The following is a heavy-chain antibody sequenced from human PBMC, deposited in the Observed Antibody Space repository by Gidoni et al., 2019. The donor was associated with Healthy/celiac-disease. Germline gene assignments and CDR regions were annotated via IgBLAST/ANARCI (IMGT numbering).Heavy chain of an antibody. CDR2: IWYDGSNK. D-gene: IGHD5-18*01. Sequence: QVQLVESGGGVVQPGRSLRLSCAASGFPFSSYGLHWVRQAPGKGLEWVAVIWYDGSNKYYADSVKGRFTISRDNSKNTLYLQRNSLRAEDTAVYYCARAEGLWAYDAFDIWGQGTMVTVSS. CDR1: GFPFSSYG. V-gene: IGHV3-33*01. CDR3: ARAEGLWAYDAFDI. J-gene: IGHJ3*02.